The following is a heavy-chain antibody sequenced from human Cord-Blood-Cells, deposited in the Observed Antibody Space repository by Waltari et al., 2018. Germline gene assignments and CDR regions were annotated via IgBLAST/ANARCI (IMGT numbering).Heavy chain of an antibody. J-gene: IGHJ4*02. D-gene: IGHD6-6*01. Sequence: QVQLVQSGAEVKKPGASVKVSCKASGDTFTSYGILWGRKAPGQGLEWMGWISAYNGNTNYAQKLQGRVTMTTDTSTSTAYMELRSLRSDDTAVYYCARDWGLAARRDFDYWGQGTLVTVSS. CDR2: ISAYNGNT. V-gene: IGHV1-18*01. CDR1: GDTFTSYG. CDR3: ARDWGLAARRDFDY.